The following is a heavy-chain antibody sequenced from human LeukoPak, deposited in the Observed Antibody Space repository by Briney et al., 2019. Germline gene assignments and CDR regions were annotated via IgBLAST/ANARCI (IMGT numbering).Heavy chain of an antibody. CDR2: INPNSGVT. V-gene: IGHV1-2*02. CDR3: ARIGRLGAAY. Sequence: ASVKVSCEASGYTFTGYYMHWVRQAPGQGVGWMGWINPNSGVTNYAQKLQGRVTMTRDTSISTAYMELSRLRSDDTAVYYCARIGRLGAAYWGQGTLVTVSS. D-gene: IGHD2-15*01. J-gene: IGHJ4*02. CDR1: GYTFTGYY.